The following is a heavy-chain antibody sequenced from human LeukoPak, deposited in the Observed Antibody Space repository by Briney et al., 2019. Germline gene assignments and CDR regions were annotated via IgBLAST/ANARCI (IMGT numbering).Heavy chain of an antibody. J-gene: IGHJ4*02. V-gene: IGHV2-5*02. CDR1: GFSLSTSGVG. CDR3: AHTPAEALAAGFEY. D-gene: IGHD6-13*01. CDR2: IYWDDAK. Sequence: SGPTLVNPTQTLTLTCTFSGFSLSTSGVGVGWIRQPPGKALEWLELIYWDDAKRYSPSLKSRLTITKDTSKNQVVLTMTNMDPVDTATYYCAHTPAEALAAGFEYWGQGTLVTVSS.